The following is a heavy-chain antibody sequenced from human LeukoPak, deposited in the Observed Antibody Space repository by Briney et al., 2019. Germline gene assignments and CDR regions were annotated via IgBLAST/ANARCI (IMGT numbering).Heavy chain of an antibody. Sequence: SETLSLTCTVSGGSISNYYWNWIRQPPGKGLEWIGYIYYSGTTNFNPSLKSRVSISLDTSKNQFSLKLNSVTSADTAVYYCARALTGTTYLYYYYYMDVWGKGTTVTVSS. D-gene: IGHD1-7*01. V-gene: IGHV4-59*01. CDR2: IYYSGTT. CDR3: ARALTGTTYLYYYYYMDV. J-gene: IGHJ6*03. CDR1: GGSISNYY.